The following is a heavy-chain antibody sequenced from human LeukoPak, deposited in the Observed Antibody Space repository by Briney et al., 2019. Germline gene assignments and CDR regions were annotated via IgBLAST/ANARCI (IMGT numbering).Heavy chain of an antibody. Sequence: ASVKVSCKASGYTFTGYYMHWVRQAPGQGLEWMGWINPNSGGTNYAQKFQGRVTMTRDTSISTAYMELSRLRSDDTAVHYCARGLGAAAGRVFDYWGQGTLVTVSS. J-gene: IGHJ4*02. D-gene: IGHD6-13*01. V-gene: IGHV1-2*02. CDR3: ARGLGAAAGRVFDY. CDR2: INPNSGGT. CDR1: GYTFTGYY.